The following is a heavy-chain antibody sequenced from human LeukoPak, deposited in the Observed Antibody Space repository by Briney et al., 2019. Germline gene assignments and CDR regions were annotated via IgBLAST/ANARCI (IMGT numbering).Heavy chain of an antibody. V-gene: IGHV3-15*01. Sequence: PGGSLRLSCAASGFILNKAWMNWVRQAPGKGPEWVGRIKSNNDGGTTDYASPVEGRYIISRDDSKNTIYLQMNRLIIDDAAIYYSTPVMVEVRGFWGQGTLVTVSS. CDR1: GFILNKAW. J-gene: IGHJ4*02. D-gene: IGHD2-21*01. CDR3: TPVMVEVRGF. CDR2: IKSNNDGGTT.